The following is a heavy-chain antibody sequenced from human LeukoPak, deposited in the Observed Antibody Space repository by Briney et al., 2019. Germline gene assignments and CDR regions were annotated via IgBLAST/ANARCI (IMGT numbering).Heavy chain of an antibody. Sequence: PSETLSLTCTVSNASMTYYYWSWIRQPPGKGLKCIGYIYYSGSTNYNPSLKSRVTISIDTSKNQFSLKLSSVTAADTALYYCARHIGGAGRFDSWGQGTLVTVSS. CDR1: NASMTYYY. D-gene: IGHD1-26*01. CDR2: IYYSGST. J-gene: IGHJ4*02. V-gene: IGHV4-59*08. CDR3: ARHIGGAGRFDS.